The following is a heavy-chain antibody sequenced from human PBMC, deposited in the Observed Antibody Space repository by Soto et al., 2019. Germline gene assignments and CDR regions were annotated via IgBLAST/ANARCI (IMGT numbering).Heavy chain of an antibody. Sequence: EVQLLESGGGLVQPGGSLRLSCAASGFTFSSYAMSWVRQAPGKGLEWVSAISGSGGSTYYADSVQGRFTISRDNSKNTLYLQVNSLRAEDTAVYYCAKDLGYSYGPRSGQDCFDYWGQGTLVTVSS. CDR2: ISGSGGST. J-gene: IGHJ4*02. CDR1: GFTFSSYA. V-gene: IGHV3-23*01. CDR3: AKDLGYSYGPRSGQDCFDY. D-gene: IGHD5-18*01.